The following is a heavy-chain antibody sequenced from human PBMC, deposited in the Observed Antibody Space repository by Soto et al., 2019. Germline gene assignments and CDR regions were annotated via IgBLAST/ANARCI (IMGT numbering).Heavy chain of an antibody. V-gene: IGHV1-69*13. CDR2: IIPIFGTA. D-gene: IGHD2-2*02. Sequence: SVKVSCKASGGTFSSYAISWVRQAPGQGLEWVGGIIPIFGTANYAQKFQGRVTITADESTSTAYMELSSLRSEDTAVYYCARYANCSSTSCYRPSYYYYGMDVWGQGTTVTVSS. CDR1: GGTFSSYA. J-gene: IGHJ6*02. CDR3: ARYANCSSTSCYRPSYYYYGMDV.